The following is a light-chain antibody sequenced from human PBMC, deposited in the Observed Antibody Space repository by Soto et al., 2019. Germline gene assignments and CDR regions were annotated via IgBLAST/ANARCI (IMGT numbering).Light chain of an antibody. CDR3: LLSYNGARV. CDR2: NTN. V-gene: IGLV7-46*01. Sequence: QAVVTQEPSLTVSPGGTVTVTCGSSTGAVTSGHYPNWFQQKPGQAPRTLIYNTNNKQSWTPARFSGSLLGGKAALTLSGAQPEDEAEYYCLLSYNGARVFGSGTKLTVL. CDR1: TGAVTSGHY. J-gene: IGLJ1*01.